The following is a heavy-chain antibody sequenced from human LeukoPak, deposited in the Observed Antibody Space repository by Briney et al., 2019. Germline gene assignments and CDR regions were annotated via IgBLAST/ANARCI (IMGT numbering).Heavy chain of an antibody. V-gene: IGHV4-59*08. D-gene: IGHD3-10*01. J-gene: IGHJ4*02. CDR1: GGSFSSYY. Sequence: SETLSLTCAVYGGSFSSYYWSWIRQPPGKGLEWIGYIYYSGSTNYNPSLKSRVTISVDTSKNQFSLKLSSVTAADTAVYYCARRLGWYGSGSYYNSYYFDYWGQGTLVTVSS. CDR2: IYYSGST. CDR3: ARRLGWYGSGSYYNSYYFDY.